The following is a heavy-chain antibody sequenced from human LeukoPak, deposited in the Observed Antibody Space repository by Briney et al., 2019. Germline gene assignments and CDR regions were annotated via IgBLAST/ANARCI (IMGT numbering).Heavy chain of an antibody. J-gene: IGHJ6*03. Sequence: NPGGSLRLSCAASGFTFSSYSMNWVRQAPGKGLVWVSSISSSSSYIYYADSVKGRFTISRDNAKNSLYLQMNSLRAEDTAVYYCARDPTTTTDIYYYYYMDVWGKGTTVTVSS. D-gene: IGHD4-17*01. CDR2: ISSSSSYI. CDR3: ARDPTTTTDIYYYYYMDV. CDR1: GFTFSSYS. V-gene: IGHV3-21*01.